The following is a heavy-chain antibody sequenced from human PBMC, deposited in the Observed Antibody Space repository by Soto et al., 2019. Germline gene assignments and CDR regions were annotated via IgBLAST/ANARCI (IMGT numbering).Heavy chain of an antibody. CDR3: ARAAGTVRELDY. J-gene: IGHJ4*02. D-gene: IGHD3-10*01. CDR2: INAGNGNT. Sequence: ASVKVSCKASGYTFTTYAMHWVRQAPGQRLEWMGWINAGNGNTKYSQKFQDRVTITRDTSATTAYMELSSLRSEDTAVYYCARAAGTVRELDYWGQGTLVTVSS. CDR1: GYTFTTYA. V-gene: IGHV1-3*01.